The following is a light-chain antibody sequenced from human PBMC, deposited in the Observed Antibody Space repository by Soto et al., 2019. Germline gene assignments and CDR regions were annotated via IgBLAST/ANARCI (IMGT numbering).Light chain of an antibody. CDR1: QSVASY. Sequence: DIVLTQSPATLSLSPGERATLSCRASQSVASYSAWYQQKPGQAPRLLIYDASKRATGIPARFNGSGSGTDFTLTISSVEPEDYAVYYCQLRSLFGGVTKVEIK. CDR2: DAS. CDR3: QLRSL. J-gene: IGKJ4*01. V-gene: IGKV3-11*01.